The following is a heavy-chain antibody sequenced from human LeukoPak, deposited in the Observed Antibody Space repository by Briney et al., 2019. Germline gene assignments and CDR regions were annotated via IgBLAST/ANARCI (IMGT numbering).Heavy chain of an antibody. D-gene: IGHD6-13*01. CDR3: ARGSSSWWGFDY. V-gene: IGHV3-74*01. CDR1: GFTFNSYW. J-gene: IGHJ4*02. CDR2: INSDGSST. Sequence: GGSLRLSCAASGFTFNSYWMHWVRQAPGKGLVWVSRINSDGSSTSYADSVKGRFTISGDNAKNTLYLQMNSLRAEDTAVYYCARGSSSWWGFDYWGQGTLVTVSS.